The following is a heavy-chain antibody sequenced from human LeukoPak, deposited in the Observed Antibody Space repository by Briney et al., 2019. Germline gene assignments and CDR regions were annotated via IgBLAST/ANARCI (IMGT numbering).Heavy chain of an antibody. Sequence: SETLSLTCTVSGGSITSYYWSWFRQPPGKGLEWIAYIHYSGSTNYNPSLKSRVTISLDTSKNQVSLNLRSVTATDTAVYYCARLVGATSVDYWGQGTLVTVSS. CDR2: IHYSGST. D-gene: IGHD1-26*01. CDR3: ARLVGATSVDY. CDR1: GGSITSYY. J-gene: IGHJ4*02. V-gene: IGHV4-59*08.